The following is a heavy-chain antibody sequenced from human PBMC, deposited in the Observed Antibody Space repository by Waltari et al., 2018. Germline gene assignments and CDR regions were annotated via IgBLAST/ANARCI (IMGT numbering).Heavy chain of an antibody. CDR3: ATSKVRGVKGGGFDP. CDR2: FEPEDGET. CDR1: GYTLTELS. V-gene: IGHV1-24*01. D-gene: IGHD3-10*01. J-gene: IGHJ5*02. Sequence: QVQLVQSGAEVKKPGASVKVSCKVSGYTLTELSMHWVRQAPGKGVEWMGGFEPEDGETIYAQKFQGRVTMNEDTSTDTAYMELSSLRSEDTAVYYCATSKVRGVKGGGFDPWGQGTLVTVSS.